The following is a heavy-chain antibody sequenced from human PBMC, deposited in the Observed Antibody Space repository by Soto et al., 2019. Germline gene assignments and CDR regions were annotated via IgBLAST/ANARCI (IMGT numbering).Heavy chain of an antibody. Sequence: GGSLRLSCAAPGFTFSSYAMSWVRQAPGKGLEWVSAISGSGGSTYYADSVTGRFTISRDNSKNTLYLQMNSLRAEDTAVYYWAKDLGLGYYYGMDVWGQGTTVTVSS. J-gene: IGHJ6*02. CDR2: ISGSGGST. V-gene: IGHV3-23*01. CDR3: AKDLGLGYYYGMDV. CDR1: GFTFSSYA.